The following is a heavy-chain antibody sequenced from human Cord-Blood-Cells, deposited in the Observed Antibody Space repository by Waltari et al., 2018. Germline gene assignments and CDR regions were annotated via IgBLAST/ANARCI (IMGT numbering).Heavy chain of an antibody. D-gene: IGHD3-9*01. Sequence: QVQLVQSGAEVKKPGSSVKVSCKASGGTFSSYAISWLRQAPGPGLEWMGGIIPIFGTANYAQKFQGRVTITADESTSTAYMELSSLRSEDTAVYYCASWGGYDILTGYYAFDIWGQGTMVTVSS. CDR1: GGTFSSYA. V-gene: IGHV1-69*01. J-gene: IGHJ3*02. CDR2: IIPIFGTA. CDR3: ASWGGYDILTGYYAFDI.